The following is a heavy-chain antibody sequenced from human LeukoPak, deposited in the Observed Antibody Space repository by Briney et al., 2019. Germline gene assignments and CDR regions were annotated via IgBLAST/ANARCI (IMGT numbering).Heavy chain of an antibody. CDR1: GFNFRSYV. J-gene: IGHJ4*02. Sequence: PGGSLRLSCAASGFNFRSYVMFWVRQAPGEGLEWVTLISYDGSDKYYADSVKGRFTVSRDNSKNMLYLQMSSLGAEDTAVYYCAKDQGTVVRGGVIRIPGRFDFWGQGTLVTVSS. D-gene: IGHD3-10*01. CDR2: ISYDGSDK. CDR3: AKDQGTVVRGGVIRIPGRFDF. V-gene: IGHV3-30*18.